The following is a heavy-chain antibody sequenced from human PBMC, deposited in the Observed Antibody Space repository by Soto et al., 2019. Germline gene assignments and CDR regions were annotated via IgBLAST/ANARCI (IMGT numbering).Heavy chain of an antibody. CDR3: ARDLGWAIDY. CDR2: IYYSGST. CDR1: GGSISSGDYY. D-gene: IGHD6-19*01. V-gene: IGHV4-30-4*08. J-gene: IGHJ4*02. Sequence: SETLSLTCTVSGGSISSGDYYWSWIRQAPGKGREWIGYIYYSGSTYYNPSLKSRVTISVDTSKNHFSLKLSSVTAADTAVYYCARDLGWAIDYWGQGTLVTVSS.